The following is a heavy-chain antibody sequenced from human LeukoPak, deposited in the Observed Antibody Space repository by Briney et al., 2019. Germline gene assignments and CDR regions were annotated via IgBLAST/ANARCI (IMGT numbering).Heavy chain of an antibody. CDR3: VKGGGNVRRYFEY. CDR2: ISYDGSNK. Sequence: GRSLRLSCAASGFTFSSYGMHWVRQAPGKGLEWVAVISYDGSNKYYADSVKGRFTISRDSSKNTLYLQMNSLRAEDTAVYYCVKGGGNVRRYFEYWGQGTLVTVSS. D-gene: IGHD4-23*01. V-gene: IGHV3-30*18. CDR1: GFTFSSYG. J-gene: IGHJ4*02.